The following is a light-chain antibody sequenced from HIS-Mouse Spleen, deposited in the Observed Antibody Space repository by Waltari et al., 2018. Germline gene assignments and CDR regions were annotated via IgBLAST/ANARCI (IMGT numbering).Light chain of an antibody. V-gene: IGKV2-28*01. CDR3: MQALQTPFT. J-gene: IGKJ3*01. CDR1: QSLLHSNGYNY. Sequence: DIVMTQSPLSLPVTPGEPASISCRSSQSLLHSNGYNYLDWYLQKPGQSPQLLFYLVSNRGSGVPDRFSGSGSGTDFTLKISRVEAEDVGVYYCMQALQTPFTFGPGTKVDIK. CDR2: LVS.